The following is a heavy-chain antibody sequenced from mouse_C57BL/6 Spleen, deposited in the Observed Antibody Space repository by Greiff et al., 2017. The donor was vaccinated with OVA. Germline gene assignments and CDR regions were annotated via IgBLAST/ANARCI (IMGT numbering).Heavy chain of an antibody. CDR3: ASEPYPGSGFAY. V-gene: IGHV14-3*01. CDR1: GFNIKNTY. D-gene: IGHD2-10*01. CDR2: IDPANGNT. Sequence: VHVKQSVAELVRPGASVKLSCTASGFNIKNTYMHWVKQRPEQGLEWIGRIDPANGNTKYAPKFQGKATITADTSSNTAYLQLSSLTSEDTAIYYCASEPYPGSGFAYWGQGTLVTVSA. J-gene: IGHJ3*01.